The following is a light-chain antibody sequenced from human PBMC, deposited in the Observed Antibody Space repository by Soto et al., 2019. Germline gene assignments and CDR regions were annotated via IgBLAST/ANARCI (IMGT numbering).Light chain of an antibody. CDR1: QSINNNY. Sequence: EIVLTQSPGTLSLSAGERATLSCRASQSINNNYLAWYQQKPGQAPTVLIYGASSRAPGIPDRFSGSGSGTDFTLTISRLEPEDFAVYYCQPYDASPTFGQVTKV. V-gene: IGKV3-20*01. J-gene: IGKJ1*01. CDR2: GAS. CDR3: QPYDASPT.